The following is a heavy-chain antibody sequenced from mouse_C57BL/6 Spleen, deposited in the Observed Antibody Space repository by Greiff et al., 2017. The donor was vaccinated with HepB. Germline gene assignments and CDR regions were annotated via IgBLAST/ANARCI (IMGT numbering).Heavy chain of an antibody. Sequence: EVQRVESGGGLVKPGGSLKLSCAASGFTFSSYAMYWVRQTPEKRLEWVATISDGGSYTYYPDNVKGRFTISRDNAKNNLYLQMSHLKSEDTAMYYCARDRRAYGNFAMDYWGQGTSVTVSS. CDR2: ISDGGSYT. CDR3: ARDRRAYGNFAMDY. J-gene: IGHJ4*01. CDR1: GFTFSSYA. D-gene: IGHD2-1*01. V-gene: IGHV5-4*01.